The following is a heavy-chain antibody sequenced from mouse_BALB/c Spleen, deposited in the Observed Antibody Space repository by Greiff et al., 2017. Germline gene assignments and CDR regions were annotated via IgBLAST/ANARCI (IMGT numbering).Heavy chain of an antibody. CDR1: GYTFTSYW. CDR3: ARHYYGGSYAMDY. J-gene: IGHJ4*01. CDR2: INPSTGYT. D-gene: IGHD1-1*01. Sequence: VMLVESGAELAKPGASVTMSCTASGYTFTSYWMHWVQQRPGQGLEWIGYINPSTGYTEYTQKFKDKATLTADKSSSTAYMQLSRLTSEDSAVYYCARHYYGGSYAMDYWGQGTSVTVSS. V-gene: IGHV1-7*01.